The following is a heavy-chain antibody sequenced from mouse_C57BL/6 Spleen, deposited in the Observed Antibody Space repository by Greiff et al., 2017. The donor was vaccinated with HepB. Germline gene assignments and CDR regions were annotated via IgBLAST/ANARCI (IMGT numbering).Heavy chain of an antibody. CDR2: IHPNSGST. CDR3: TREEYYGSSYFDY. D-gene: IGHD1-1*01. CDR1: GYTFTSYW. V-gene: IGHV1-64*01. J-gene: IGHJ2*01. Sequence: VQLQQSGAELVKPGASVKLSCKASGYTFTSYWMHWVKQRPGQGLEWIGMIHPNSGSTNYNEKFKSKATLTVDKSSSTAYMQLRSLTSEDSAVYDCTREEYYGSSYFDYWGQGTTLTVSS.